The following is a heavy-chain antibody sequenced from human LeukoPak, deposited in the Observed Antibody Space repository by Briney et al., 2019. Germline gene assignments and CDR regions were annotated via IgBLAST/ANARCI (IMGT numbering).Heavy chain of an antibody. CDR3: ARAEVAGYSYGHALDY. CDR2: ISAYNGNT. J-gene: IGHJ4*02. Sequence: ASVKVSCKASGYTFTSYGISWVRQAPGQGLEWMGWISAYNGNTNYAQKLQGRVTMTTDTSTSTAYMELRSLRSDDTAVYYCARAEVAGYSYGHALDYWGQGTLVTVSS. CDR1: GYTFTSYG. V-gene: IGHV1-18*01. D-gene: IGHD5-18*01.